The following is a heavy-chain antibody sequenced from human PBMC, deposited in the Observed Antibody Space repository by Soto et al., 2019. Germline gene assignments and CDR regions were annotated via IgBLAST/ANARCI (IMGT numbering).Heavy chain of an antibody. V-gene: IGHV1-18*04. Sequence: AASVKVSCKASGYTFTSYGISWVRQAPGQGLEWMGWISAYNGKTNYAQKLQGRVTMTTDTSTSTAYMELRSLRSDDTAVYYCARDRRVYCTNAVCNGAASYAAYYCMD. CDR1: GYTFTSYG. CDR3: ARDRRVYCTNAVCNGAASYAAYYCMD. D-gene: IGHD2-8*01. J-gene: IGHJ6*01. CDR2: ISAYNGKT.